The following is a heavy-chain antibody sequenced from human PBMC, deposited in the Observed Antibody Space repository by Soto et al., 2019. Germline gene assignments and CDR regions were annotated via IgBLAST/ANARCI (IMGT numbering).Heavy chain of an antibody. CDR2: IIPIFGTA. V-gene: IGHV1-69*06. D-gene: IGHD4-17*01. CDR1: GGTFSSYA. CDR3: ARAKMTTVVYNWFDP. J-gene: IGHJ5*02. Sequence: GASVKVSCKASGGTFSSYAISWVRQAPGQGLEWMGGIIPIFGTANYAQKFQGRVTITADKSTSTAYMELSSLRSEDTAVYYCARAKMTTVVYNWFDPWGQGTLVTVSS.